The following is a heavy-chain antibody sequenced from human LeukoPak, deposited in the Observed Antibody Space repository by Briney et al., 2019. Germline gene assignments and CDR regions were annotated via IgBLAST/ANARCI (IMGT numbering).Heavy chain of an antibody. V-gene: IGHV3-11*01. CDR3: LRYSSTYVHLTYFDY. Sequence: GGSLRLSCETSGFSFSDYYMRWVRRAPGKGLEWISSISGNGGSTYYAGSVRGRFTISRDNAGNSLHLQMNSLRAEDTAVYYCLRYSSTYVHLTYFDYWGQGTLVTVSS. D-gene: IGHD5-18*01. J-gene: IGHJ4*02. CDR1: GFSFSDYY. CDR2: ISGNGGST.